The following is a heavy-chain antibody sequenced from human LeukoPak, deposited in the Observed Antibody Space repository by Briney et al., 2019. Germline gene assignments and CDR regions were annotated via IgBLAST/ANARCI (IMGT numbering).Heavy chain of an antibody. CDR2: ISSSSSYI. CDR3: ARGMATIDGYYYYMDV. J-gene: IGHJ6*03. D-gene: IGHD5-24*01. CDR1: GFTFSSYS. Sequence: GGSLRLSCAASGFTFSSYSMNWVRQAPGKGLEWVSCISSSSSYIYYADSVKGRFTISRDNAKNSLYLQMNSLRAEDTAVYYCARGMATIDGYYYYMDVWGKGTTVTVSS. V-gene: IGHV3-21*01.